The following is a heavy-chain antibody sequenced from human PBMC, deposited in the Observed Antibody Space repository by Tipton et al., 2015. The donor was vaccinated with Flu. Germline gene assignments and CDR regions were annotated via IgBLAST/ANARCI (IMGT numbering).Heavy chain of an antibody. J-gene: IGHJ5*02. V-gene: IGHV1-2*06. Sequence: QSGAEVKKPGASVKVSCKASGYTFTGYYMHWVRQAPGQGLEWMGRINPNSGGTNYAQKFQGRVTMTRDTSISTAYMELSRLRSDDTAVYYCAREGFWSGYSPVVWFDPWGQGTLVTVSS. CDR2: INPNSGGT. D-gene: IGHD3-3*01. CDR3: AREGFWSGYSPVVWFDP. CDR1: GYTFTGYY.